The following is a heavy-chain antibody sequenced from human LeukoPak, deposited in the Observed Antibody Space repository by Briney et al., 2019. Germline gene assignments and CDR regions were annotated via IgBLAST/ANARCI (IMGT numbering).Heavy chain of an antibody. CDR3: ARGVVPAAPYWGY. Sequence: GGSLRLSCAASGFTFSSYEMNWVRQAPGKGLEWVSYISSSGSTIYYADSVKGRFTISRDNAKNSLYLQMNSLRAEDTAVYYCARGVVPAAPYWGYWGQGTLVTVSS. CDR1: GFTFSSYE. CDR2: ISSSGSTI. V-gene: IGHV3-48*03. D-gene: IGHD2-2*01. J-gene: IGHJ4*02.